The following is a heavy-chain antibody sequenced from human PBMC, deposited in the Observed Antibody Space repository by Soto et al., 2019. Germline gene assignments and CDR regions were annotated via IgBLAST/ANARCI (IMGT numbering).Heavy chain of an antibody. J-gene: IGHJ5*02. CDR3: ARDRIVGATTDWFDT. Sequence: SETLSLTCAVSGYSISSGYYWGWIRQPPGKGLEWIGSIYHSGSTYYNPSLKSRVTISVDTSKNQFSLKLSSVTAADTAVYYCARDRIVGATTDWFDTWGQGTLVTVSS. V-gene: IGHV4-38-2*02. CDR1: GYSISSGYY. D-gene: IGHD1-26*01. CDR2: IYHSGST.